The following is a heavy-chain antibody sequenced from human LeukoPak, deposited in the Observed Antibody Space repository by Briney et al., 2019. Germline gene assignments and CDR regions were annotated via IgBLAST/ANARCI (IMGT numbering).Heavy chain of an antibody. Sequence: PRASVQVSCKASGYTFTNYAMHWVRQAPGQRLEWMGWINTGNGNTKYSQDFQGRVTITEDTSTDTAYMELSSLRCDDTAVYYCVSDPVGYCSANGCYSVYCGGQGTLVTVSS. CDR2: INTGNGNT. CDR1: GYTFTNYA. D-gene: IGHD2-15*01. CDR3: VSDPVGYCSANGCYSVYC. V-gene: IGHV1-3*04. J-gene: IGHJ4*02.